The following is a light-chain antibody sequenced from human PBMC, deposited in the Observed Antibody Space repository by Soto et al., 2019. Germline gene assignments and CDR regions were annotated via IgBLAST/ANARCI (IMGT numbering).Light chain of an antibody. CDR1: DIGSKS. J-gene: IGLJ3*02. Sequence: SYELTQPPSVSVAPGQTARIACGGNDIGSKSVHWYQQKPGQAPVLVVYDDIDRPSGIPERFSGSNSGNTATLTISGVEAGDEAEYFCQVWDASSDHRWVFGGGTKLTVL. CDR3: QVWDASSDHRWV. V-gene: IGLV3-21*02. CDR2: DDI.